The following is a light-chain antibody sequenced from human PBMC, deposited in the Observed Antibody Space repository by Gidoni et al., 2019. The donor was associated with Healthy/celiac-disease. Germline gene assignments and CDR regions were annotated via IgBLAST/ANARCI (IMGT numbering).Light chain of an antibody. V-gene: IGLV3-1*01. CDR2: QDS. CDR3: QAWDSSTADVV. J-gene: IGLJ2*01. CDR1: KLGDKY. Sequence: SYELTQPPSVSVSPGQKVSITCSGDKLGDKYACWYQQKPGQSPVLVIYQDSKRPSGIPERFSGSNSGNTATLTISGTQAMDEADYYCQAWDSSTADVVFGGGTKLTVL.